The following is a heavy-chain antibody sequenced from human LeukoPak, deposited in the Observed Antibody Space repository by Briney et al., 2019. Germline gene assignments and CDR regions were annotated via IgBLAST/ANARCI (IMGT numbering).Heavy chain of an antibody. CDR3: ARVGDYALKD. CDR1: GGSFSGYY. V-gene: IGHV4-59*10. CDR2: IYSSGST. J-gene: IGHJ4*02. Sequence: SETLSLTCAVYGGSFSGYYWSWIRQPAGKGLESIGRIYSSGSTNYNPSLKSRVTMSVDTSKNQFSLKLSSVTAADTAVYYCARVGDYALKDWGQGTLVTVSS. D-gene: IGHD3-16*01.